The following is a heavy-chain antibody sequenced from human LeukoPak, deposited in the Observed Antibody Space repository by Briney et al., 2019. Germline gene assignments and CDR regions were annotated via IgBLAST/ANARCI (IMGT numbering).Heavy chain of an antibody. J-gene: IGHJ6*03. Sequence: ASVKVSCKASGYTFTSYYMHWVRQAPGQGLEWMGIINPSGGSTSYAQKFQGRVTMTRDMSTSTVYMELSSLRSEDTAVYYCARKASYGSGSYYYYYYYMDVWGKGTTVTISS. V-gene: IGHV1-46*01. CDR1: GYTFTSYY. D-gene: IGHD3-10*01. CDR3: ARKASYGSGSYYYYYYYMDV. CDR2: INPSGGST.